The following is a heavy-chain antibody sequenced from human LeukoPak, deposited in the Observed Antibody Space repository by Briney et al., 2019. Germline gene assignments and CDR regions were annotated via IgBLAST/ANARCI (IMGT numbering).Heavy chain of an antibody. D-gene: IGHD3-10*01. J-gene: IGHJ4*02. V-gene: IGHV5-51*01. CDR1: GYSFSNYW. CDR2: IYPGDSNT. Sequence: GESLKISCEGSGYSFSNYWIGWVRQMPGKGLEWMGIIYPGDSNTKYNPSFQGQVTISADKSVSTAYLQWSSLKASDTAMYYCARRGGLDYRGQGTLVTVSS. CDR3: ARRGGLDY.